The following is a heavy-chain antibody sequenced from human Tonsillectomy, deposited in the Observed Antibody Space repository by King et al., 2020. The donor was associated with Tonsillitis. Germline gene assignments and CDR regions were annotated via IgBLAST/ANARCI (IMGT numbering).Heavy chain of an antibody. Sequence: LQLQESGPGLVKPSETLSLTCNVSGGSISSYYWSWLRQPAVKGLEWIGRIYISGSTDYNPSLKSRITMSLDTSKNQFSLKLSSVTAADTAVYYCVRAAMGTSDAFDIWGQGTMVTVSS. CDR3: VRAAMGTSDAFDI. V-gene: IGHV4-4*07. CDR2: IYISGST. CDR1: GGSISSYY. D-gene: IGHD2-2*01. J-gene: IGHJ3*02.